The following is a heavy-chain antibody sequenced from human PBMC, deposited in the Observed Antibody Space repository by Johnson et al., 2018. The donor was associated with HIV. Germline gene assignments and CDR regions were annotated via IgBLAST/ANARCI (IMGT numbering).Heavy chain of an antibody. Sequence: EVQLVESGGGVVLPGRSLGLSCAASGFSVRNYGMHWVRQAPGKGLEWVAGINWNGGSTGYADSVKGRFTISRDNAKNSLHLQMNSLRAEDTALYYCARERVLGAFDIWGQGTMVTVSS. CDR2: INWNGGST. J-gene: IGHJ3*02. CDR1: GFSVRNYG. CDR3: ARERVLGAFDI. V-gene: IGHV3-20*04.